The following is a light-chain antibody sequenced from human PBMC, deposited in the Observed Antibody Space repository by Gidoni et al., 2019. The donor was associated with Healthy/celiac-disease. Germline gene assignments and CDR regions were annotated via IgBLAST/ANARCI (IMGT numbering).Light chain of an antibody. J-gene: IGKJ5*01. CDR2: AAS. CDR1: QSISSY. V-gene: IGKV1-39*01. CDR3: QQSYSNPPT. Sequence: IHMTQSPSSLSASVGDRVTITCRASQSISSYLNWYQQKPGKAPKLLIYAASSLQSGVPSRFSGSGSGTDFTLTISSLQPEDFATYYCQQSYSNPPTFGQGSRLEIK.